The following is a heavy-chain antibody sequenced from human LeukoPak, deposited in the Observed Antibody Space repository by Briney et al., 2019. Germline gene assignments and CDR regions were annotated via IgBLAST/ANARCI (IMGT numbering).Heavy chain of an antibody. CDR2: IYTSGST. V-gene: IGHV4-61*02. D-gene: IGHD4-23*01. J-gene: IGHJ4*02. CDR1: GGSISSGSYY. CDR3: ARERLYGGNSRFDY. Sequence: SQTLSLTCTVSGGSISSGSYYWSWIRQPAGKGLEWIGRIYTSGSTNYNPSLKSRVTISVDTSKNQFSLKLSSVTVADTAVYYCARERLYGGNSRFDYWGQGTLVTVSS.